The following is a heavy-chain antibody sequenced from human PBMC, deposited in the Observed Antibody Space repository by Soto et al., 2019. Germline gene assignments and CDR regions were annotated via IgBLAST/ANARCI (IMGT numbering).Heavy chain of an antibody. J-gene: IGHJ5*02. D-gene: IGHD3-22*01. V-gene: IGHV1-69*13. CDR2: IIPIFGTA. Sequence: ASVKVSCKASGCTFSSYAISWVRQAPGQGLEWMGGIIPIFGTANYAQKFQGRVTITADESTSTAYMELSSLRSEDTAVYYCARGSDYDSSGYYYSWFDPWGQGTLVTVS. CDR3: ARGSDYDSSGYYYSWFDP. CDR1: GCTFSSYA.